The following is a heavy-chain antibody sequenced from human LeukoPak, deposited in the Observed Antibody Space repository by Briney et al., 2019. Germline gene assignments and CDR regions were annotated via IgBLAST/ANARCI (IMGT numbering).Heavy chain of an antibody. Sequence: QTGGSLRLSCAASGFTFSSYAMSWVRQAPGKGLEWVSAISGSGGGTYYADSVKGRFTISRDNSKNTLYLQMNSLRAEDTAVYYCAKAWTTSMFYNWFDPWGQGTLVTVSS. J-gene: IGHJ5*02. V-gene: IGHV3-23*01. CDR1: GFTFSSYA. CDR2: ISGSGGGT. D-gene: IGHD4-17*01. CDR3: AKAWTTSMFYNWFDP.